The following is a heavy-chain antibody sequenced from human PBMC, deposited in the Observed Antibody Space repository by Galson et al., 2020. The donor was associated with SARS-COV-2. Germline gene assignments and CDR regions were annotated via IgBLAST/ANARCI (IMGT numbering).Heavy chain of an antibody. V-gene: IGHV1-24*01. CDR2: FDPEDGET. D-gene: IGHD3-3*01. J-gene: IGHJ6*02. CDR3: ATASVLRFLEWSYYYYYGMDV. CDR1: GYTLPELS. Sequence: SVTVSCQVSGYTLPELSLHWVRQAPAKGLAWMGGFDPEDGETLYAQKFQGRVTMTEDTSTDTAYMELSSLRSEDTAVYYGATASVLRFLEWSYYYYYGMDVWGQGTTVTVSS.